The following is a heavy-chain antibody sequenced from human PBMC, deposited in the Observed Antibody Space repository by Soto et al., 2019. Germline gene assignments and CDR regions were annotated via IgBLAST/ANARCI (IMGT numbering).Heavy chain of an antibody. CDR3: ARDSGGGMVTPWGYYYYGMDV. CDR1: GDSVSSNSAA. D-gene: IGHD3-16*01. CDR2: TYYRSKWYN. Sequence: PSQTLSLTCAISGDSVSSNSAAWNWIRQSPARGLEWLGRTYYRSKWYNDYAVSGKSRITINPDTSKNQFSLQLNSVTPEDTAVYYCARDSGGGMVTPWGYYYYGMDVWGQGTTVTVSS. J-gene: IGHJ6*02. V-gene: IGHV6-1*01.